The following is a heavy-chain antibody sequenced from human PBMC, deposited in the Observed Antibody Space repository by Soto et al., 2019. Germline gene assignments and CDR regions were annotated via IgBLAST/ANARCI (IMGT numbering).Heavy chain of an antibody. CDR1: GASISSAVYY. J-gene: IGHJ5*01. Sequence: SETLYLTCTVSGASISSAVYYWTWIRQHPGECLEWIGYIYYSGSTHYNPSLKSRVTISRDTSKTKFSLQLNSVTAADTAVYYCARGRGRGFFFASWGQGTPVTVSS. CDR3: ARGRGRGFFFAS. D-gene: IGHD3-3*01. CDR2: IYYSGST. V-gene: IGHV4-31*03.